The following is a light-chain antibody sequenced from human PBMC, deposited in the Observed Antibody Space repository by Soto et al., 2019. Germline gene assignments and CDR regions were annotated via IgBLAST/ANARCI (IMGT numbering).Light chain of an antibody. Sequence: EIVLTQSPGTLSLSPGERATLSCRASQSVSSSYLAWYQQKPGQAPRLLIYGASSRATGIPDRFSGSGSGKDFTLTISRLEPEDFTVYYCQQYGSSPPYTCGQGTKLEIK. J-gene: IGKJ2*01. CDR1: QSVSSSY. CDR2: GAS. V-gene: IGKV3-20*01. CDR3: QQYGSSPPYT.